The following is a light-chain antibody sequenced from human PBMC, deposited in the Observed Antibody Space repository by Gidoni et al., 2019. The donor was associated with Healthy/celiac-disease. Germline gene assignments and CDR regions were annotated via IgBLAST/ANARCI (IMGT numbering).Light chain of an antibody. CDR1: QSISSY. CDR2: AAS. V-gene: IGKV1-39*01. J-gene: IGKJ1*01. Sequence: IQMTQSPSSLSASVGDRVTITCRASQSISSYLNWYQQKPGKAPKLLIYAASSLQSGVPSRFSGSGSGTDFTLTISSLQPEDFATYYCQQSYSTPRTCXQXTKVEIK. CDR3: QQSYSTPRT.